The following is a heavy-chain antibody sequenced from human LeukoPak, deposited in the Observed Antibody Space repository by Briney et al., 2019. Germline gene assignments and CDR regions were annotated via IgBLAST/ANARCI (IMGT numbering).Heavy chain of an antibody. V-gene: IGHV3-48*04. CDR3: ARGQWLPLGPDY. Sequence: PGGSLRLSCTVSGFTFNSYWMTWVRQAPGKGLEWVSYISSSGSTIYYADSVKGRFTISRDNAKNSLYLQMNSLRAEDTAVYYCARGQWLPLGPDYWGQGTLVTVSS. CDR2: ISSSGSTI. D-gene: IGHD6-19*01. J-gene: IGHJ4*02. CDR1: GFTFNSYW.